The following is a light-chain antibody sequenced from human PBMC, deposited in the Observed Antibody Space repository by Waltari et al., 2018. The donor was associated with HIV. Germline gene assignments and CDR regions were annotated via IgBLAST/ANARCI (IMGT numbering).Light chain of an antibody. CDR2: DVS. V-gene: IGLV2-14*03. J-gene: IGLJ2*01. CDR1: SSDVGGYNY. CDR3: TTYTSSTTICV. Sequence: QSALTQPASVSGSPGQSITISCTGTSSDVGGYNYVSWYQQHPSKAPKLLIYDVSKRAAGVSNLFSGSNSVNISSLPSSALHAEDATYYYCTTYTSSTTICVLGGGTKLTGL.